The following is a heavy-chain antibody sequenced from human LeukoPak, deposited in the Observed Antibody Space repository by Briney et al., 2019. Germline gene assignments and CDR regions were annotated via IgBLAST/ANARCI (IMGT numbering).Heavy chain of an antibody. CDR3: ARDKGDYDTSGSLIVF. CDR1: GFTFSGYW. Sequence: GGSLRLSCAASGFTFSGYWMSWVRQAPRKGLEWVANIKQDGSEKYYVDSVKGRFTISRDNAKNSLYLQMNSLRAEDTAVYYCARDKGDYDTSGSLIVFGGQGTLVTVSS. CDR2: IKQDGSEK. V-gene: IGHV3-7*03. J-gene: IGHJ4*02. D-gene: IGHD3-22*01.